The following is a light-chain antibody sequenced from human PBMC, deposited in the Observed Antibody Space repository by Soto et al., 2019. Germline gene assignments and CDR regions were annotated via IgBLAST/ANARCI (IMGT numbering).Light chain of an antibody. V-gene: IGKV3-11*01. Sequence: EIVLTQSXATLSLSPGERATLSCRASQSISSYLAWYQQRPGQAPRLLIYEASNRATGIPARFSGSGSGTDFTLTISSLEPEDFAVYYCQQRSNWPPFTFGQGTRLEIK. CDR3: QQRSNWPPFT. CDR2: EAS. CDR1: QSISSY. J-gene: IGKJ5*01.